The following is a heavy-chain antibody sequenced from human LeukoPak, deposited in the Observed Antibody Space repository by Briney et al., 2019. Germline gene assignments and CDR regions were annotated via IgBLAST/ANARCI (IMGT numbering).Heavy chain of an antibody. Sequence: GGSLRLSCAASGFTFNNAWMSWVRQAPGKGLEWVSAISGSGGSTYYADSVKGRFTISRDNSKNTLYLQVNGLRADDTAVYYCAKGTYCSGGSCYPSVYYYYYMDVWGKGTTVTVSS. CDR3: AKGTYCSGGSCYPSVYYYYYMDV. J-gene: IGHJ6*03. D-gene: IGHD2-15*01. CDR1: GFTFNNAW. CDR2: ISGSGGST. V-gene: IGHV3-23*01.